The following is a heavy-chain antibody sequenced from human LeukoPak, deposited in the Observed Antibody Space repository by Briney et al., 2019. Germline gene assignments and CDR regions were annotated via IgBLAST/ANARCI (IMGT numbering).Heavy chain of an antibody. CDR3: ASDPRAESYYDSSGYYFS. D-gene: IGHD3-22*01. CDR1: GFTFSSYA. V-gene: IGHV3-21*01. J-gene: IGHJ4*02. Sequence: PGGSLRLSCAASGFTFSSYAMHWVRQAPGKGLEWVSSISSSSSYIYYADSVKGRFTISRDNAKNSLYLQMNSLRAEDTAVYYCASDPRAESYYDSSGYYFSWGQGTLVTVSS. CDR2: ISSSSSYI.